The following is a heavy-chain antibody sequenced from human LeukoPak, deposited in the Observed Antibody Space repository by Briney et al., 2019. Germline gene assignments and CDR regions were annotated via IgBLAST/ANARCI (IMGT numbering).Heavy chain of an antibody. D-gene: IGHD1-26*01. Sequence: GGSLRLSCAASGFTFSNAWMSWVRQAPGKGLEWVGRIKSKTDGGTTDYAAPVKGRFIISRDDSRNTLYLQMNSLKIEDTAVYYCTTDLWERPGYWSQGTPVTVSS. CDR1: GFTFSNAW. CDR3: TTDLWERPGY. J-gene: IGHJ4*02. V-gene: IGHV3-15*01. CDR2: IKSKTDGGTT.